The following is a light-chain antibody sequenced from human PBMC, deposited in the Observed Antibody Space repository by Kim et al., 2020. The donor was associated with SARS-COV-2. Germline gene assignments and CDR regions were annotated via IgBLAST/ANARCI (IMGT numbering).Light chain of an antibody. Sequence: QPVLTQPPSASASLGASVTLTCNLSSGYSNYKVDWYQQRPGKGPRFVMRVGTGGIVGSKGDGIPDRFSVLGSGLNRYLTIKNIQEEDESDYHCGADHGSGSNFVSVFGGGTQLTVL. CDR1: SGYSNYK. J-gene: IGLJ3*02. CDR3: GADHGSGSNFVSV. V-gene: IGLV9-49*01. CDR2: VGTGGIVG.